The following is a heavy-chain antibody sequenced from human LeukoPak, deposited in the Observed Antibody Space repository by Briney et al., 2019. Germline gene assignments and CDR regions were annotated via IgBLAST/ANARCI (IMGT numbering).Heavy chain of an antibody. J-gene: IGHJ3*02. CDR3: AKSREEIRGLDAFDI. D-gene: IGHD5-24*01. V-gene: IGHV4-31*03. CDR2: IYYSGST. CDR1: GGSISSDDYC. Sequence: SEPLSLTCSVSGGSISSDDYCWNWIRQHPGKGLEWIGYIYYSGSTYYNPSLKSRVALSVDTSKNQFSLKLSSLTAADTAVYYCAKSREEIRGLDAFDIWGQGTMVTVSS.